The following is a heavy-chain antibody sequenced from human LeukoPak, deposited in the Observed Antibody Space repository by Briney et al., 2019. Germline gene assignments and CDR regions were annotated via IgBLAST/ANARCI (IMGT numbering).Heavy chain of an antibody. J-gene: IGHJ4*02. CDR2: IYYSGST. Sequence: SETLSLTCTVSGGSISSYYWSWIRQPPGKGLDWIGYIYYSGSTNYNPSLKSRVTISVDTSKNQFSLKLSSVTAADTAVYYCARGSQQLWFDYWGQGTLVTVSS. CDR3: ARGSQQLWFDY. CDR1: GGSISSYY. V-gene: IGHV4-59*01. D-gene: IGHD5-18*01.